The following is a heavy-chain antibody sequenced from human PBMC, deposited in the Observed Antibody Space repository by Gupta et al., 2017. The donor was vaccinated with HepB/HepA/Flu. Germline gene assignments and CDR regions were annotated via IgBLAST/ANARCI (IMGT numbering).Heavy chain of an antibody. D-gene: IGHD1-26*01. V-gene: IGHV3-23*01. CDR1: GFTFSSYA. CDR2: ISGSGGST. J-gene: IGHJ4*02. Sequence: EVQLLESGGGLVQPGGSLRLSCAASGFTFSSYAMSWVRQAPGKGLEWVSAISGSGGSTYYADSVKGRFTIARDNSKNTLYLQMNSLRAEDTAVYYCAKGGLDGSYSPYYFDYWGQGTLVTVSS. CDR3: AKGGLDGSYSPYYFDY.